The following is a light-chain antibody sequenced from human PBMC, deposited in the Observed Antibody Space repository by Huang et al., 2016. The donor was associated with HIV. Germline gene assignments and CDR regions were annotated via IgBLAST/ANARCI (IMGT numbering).Light chain of an antibody. CDR2: KVS. J-gene: IGKJ1*01. Sequence: DVVMTQSPLSLPVTLGQPASISCRSSQSLVHSDGNTYLNWFHQRPGQSPRRLIYKVSNRDSGVPDRFSVSGSGTDFTLKISRVEAEYVGVYYCMQGTHWPRTFGQGTKVEIK. V-gene: IGKV2-30*02. CDR3: MQGTHWPRT. CDR1: QSLVHSDGNTY.